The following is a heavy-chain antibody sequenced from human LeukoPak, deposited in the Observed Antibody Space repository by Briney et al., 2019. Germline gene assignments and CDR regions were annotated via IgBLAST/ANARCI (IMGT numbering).Heavy chain of an antibody. CDR3: AILGTEILLAGLGY. CDR1: GFIFSNYA. CDR2: TRLDGSKK. D-gene: IGHD3-16*01. V-gene: IGHV3-30*02. Sequence: PGGSLRLSCAASGFIFSNYAMHWVRQAPGKGLEWVAFTRLDGSKKYHADSVKGRFTISRDNTKNTLYLQMNSLRPEDTAMYYCAILGTEILLAGLGYWGQGTLVTVSS. J-gene: IGHJ4*02.